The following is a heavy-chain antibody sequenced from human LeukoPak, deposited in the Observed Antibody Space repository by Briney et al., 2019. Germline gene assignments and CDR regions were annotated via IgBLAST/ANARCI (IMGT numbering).Heavy chain of an antibody. Sequence: SVKVSCKASGGTFSSYAISWVRQAPGQGLEWMGGIVPIFGTANHAQKFQGRVTITTDESTSTAYMELSSLRSEDTAVYYCAREGTKYYDFWSGYHTFNWFDPWGQGTLVTVSS. D-gene: IGHD3-3*01. V-gene: IGHV1-69*05. CDR3: AREGTKYYDFWSGYHTFNWFDP. CDR1: GGTFSSYA. J-gene: IGHJ5*02. CDR2: IVPIFGTA.